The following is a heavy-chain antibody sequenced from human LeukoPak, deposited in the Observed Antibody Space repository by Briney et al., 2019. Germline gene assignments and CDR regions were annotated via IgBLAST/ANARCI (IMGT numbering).Heavy chain of an antibody. CDR3: ARANLLLPKHESGFDY. V-gene: IGHV4-34*01. J-gene: IGHJ4*02. D-gene: IGHD2-15*01. Sequence: SETLSLTCGVYGGSFSGYYWSWIRQPPGKGREWIGEINHSGSTNYNPSLKSRVTISVDTSKNQFSLKLSSVTAADTAVYYCARANLLLPKHESGFDYWGQGTLVTVFS. CDR1: GGSFSGYY. CDR2: INHSGST.